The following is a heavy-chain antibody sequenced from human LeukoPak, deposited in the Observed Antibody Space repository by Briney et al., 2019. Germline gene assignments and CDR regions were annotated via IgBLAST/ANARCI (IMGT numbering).Heavy chain of an antibody. J-gene: IGHJ4*02. Sequence: PSETLSLTCAVYGGSFSGYYWSWIRQPPGKGLEWIGEINHSGSTNYNPSLKSRVTISVDTSKNQFSLKLSSVTAADTAVYYCARHRFGHLFDSWGQGILVVVSS. CDR2: INHSGST. CDR1: GGSFSGYY. D-gene: IGHD3-16*01. CDR3: ARHRFGHLFDS. V-gene: IGHV4-34*01.